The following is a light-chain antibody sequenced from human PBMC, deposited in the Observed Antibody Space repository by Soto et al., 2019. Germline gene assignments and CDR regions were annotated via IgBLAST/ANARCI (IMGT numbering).Light chain of an antibody. V-gene: IGKV3-15*01. J-gene: IGKJ1*01. Sequence: EIVLTQSPAPLSLSPGKLSTLSCRASQSVSIDLAWYQQTPGETPRLLIYGASTRAAGMPFRFSGRASRTRFNDPSIGLQCRDVIVHSCQQYDKRLRAFAQGTRVDIK. CDR1: QSVSID. CDR3: QQYDKRLRA. CDR2: GAS.